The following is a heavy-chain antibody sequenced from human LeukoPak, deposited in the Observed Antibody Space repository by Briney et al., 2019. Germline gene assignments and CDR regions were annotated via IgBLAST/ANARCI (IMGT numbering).Heavy chain of an antibody. J-gene: IGHJ6*03. V-gene: IGHV1-46*01. CDR3: ARGGGDILTGYYPGGYYYYMDV. D-gene: IGHD3-9*01. Sequence: ASVKVSCKASGYTFTSYYMHWVRQAPGQGLEWMGIINPSGGSTSYAQKFQGRVTMTRDTSTSTVYMEPSSLRSEDTAVYYCARGGGDILTGYYPGGYYYYMDVWGKGTTVTVSS. CDR1: GYTFTSYY. CDR2: INPSGGST.